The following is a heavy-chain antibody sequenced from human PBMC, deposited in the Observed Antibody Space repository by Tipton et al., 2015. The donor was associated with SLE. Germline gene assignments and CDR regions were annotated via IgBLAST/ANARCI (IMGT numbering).Heavy chain of an antibody. CDR2: IHDSERT. CDR3: ARRIPSGWSPFY. V-gene: IGHV4-34*01. CDR1: GGSFRGYY. Sequence: TLSLTCAVSGGSFRGYYWSWIRQTPREGLEWIAEIHDSERTDYNSSLQSRVTISVDKSKNQFSLRLSAVTAADSATYYCARRIPSGWSPFYWGPGALVTVSS. J-gene: IGHJ4*02. D-gene: IGHD6-19*01.